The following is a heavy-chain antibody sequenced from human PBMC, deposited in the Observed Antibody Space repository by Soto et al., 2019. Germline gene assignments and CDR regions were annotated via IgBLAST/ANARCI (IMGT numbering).Heavy chain of an antibody. CDR1: GGSISSGGYY. D-gene: IGHD2-2*01. CDR2: IYYSGST. V-gene: IGHV4-31*03. Sequence: SETLSLTCTVSGGSISSGGYYWSWIRQHPGKGLEWIGYIYYSGSTYYNPSLKSRVTISVDTSKNQFSLKLSSVTAADTAVYYCERSTSLTAFDIWGQGTMVTVSS. J-gene: IGHJ3*02. CDR3: ERSTSLTAFDI.